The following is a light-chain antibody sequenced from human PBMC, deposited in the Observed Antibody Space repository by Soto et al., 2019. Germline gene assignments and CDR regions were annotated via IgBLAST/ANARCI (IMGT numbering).Light chain of an antibody. CDR2: DNI. J-gene: IGLJ3*02. CDR3: AAWGDNLNGWV. CDR1: SSNIGNNA. V-gene: IGLV1-44*01. Sequence: QPVLTQPPSASGTPGQRVTISCSGSSSNIGNNAVNWYQQFPGTAPKLLIYDNIQRPSGVPDRFSGSKSGTSASLAISGLQSEDEAAYYCAAWGDNLNGWVFGGGTKVTVL.